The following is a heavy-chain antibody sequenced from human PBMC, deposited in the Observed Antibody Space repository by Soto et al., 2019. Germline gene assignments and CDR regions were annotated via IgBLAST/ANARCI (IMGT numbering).Heavy chain of an antibody. Sequence: QVQLVESGGGVVQPGRSLRLSCAASGFTFSSYAMHWVRQAPGKGLEWVAVISYDGSNKYYADSVKGRFTISRDNSKNTLYLQMNSLRAEDTAVYYCARDVAGKAFDYWGQGTLVTVSS. J-gene: IGHJ4*02. V-gene: IGHV3-30-3*01. CDR3: ARDVAGKAFDY. CDR1: GFTFSSYA. D-gene: IGHD6-19*01. CDR2: ISYDGSNK.